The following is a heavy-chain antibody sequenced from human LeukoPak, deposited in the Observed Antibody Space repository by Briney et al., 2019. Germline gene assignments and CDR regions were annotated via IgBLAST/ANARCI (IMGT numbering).Heavy chain of an antibody. V-gene: IGHV1-8*03. J-gene: IGHJ4*02. CDR1: GYTFTSYD. D-gene: IGHD6-19*01. Sequence: ASVKVSCKASGYTFTSYDINWVRQATGQGLEWMGWMNPNSGNTGYAQKFQGRVTITRNTSISTAYMELNSLRSEDTAVYYCARARIAVADRALDYWGQGTLVTVSS. CDR2: MNPNSGNT. CDR3: ARARIAVADRALDY.